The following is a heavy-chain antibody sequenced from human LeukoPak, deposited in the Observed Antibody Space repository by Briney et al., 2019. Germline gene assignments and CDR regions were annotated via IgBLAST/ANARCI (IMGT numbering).Heavy chain of an antibody. CDR3: ARAIGWRDAFDI. V-gene: IGHV3-7*01. J-gene: IGHJ3*02. Sequence: GRSLRLSCAASGFTFNNSWMSWVRQAPGKGLEWMANIKQDGSEKFYVDSVKGRFTISRDNAKNSVFLQMNSLRAEDMAVYYCARAIGWRDAFDIWGQGTVVIVSS. D-gene: IGHD6-19*01. CDR1: GFTFNNSW. CDR2: IKQDGSEK.